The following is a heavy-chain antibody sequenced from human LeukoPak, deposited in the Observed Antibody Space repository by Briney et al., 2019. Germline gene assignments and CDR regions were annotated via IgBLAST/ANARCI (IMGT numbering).Heavy chain of an antibody. CDR2: SASWSPPI. J-gene: IGHJ4*02. CDR1: GFXFSDYS. CDR3: AREGDYVWGSYRPYYFHS. V-gene: IGHV3-48*01. D-gene: IGHD3-16*02. Sequence: GGSLRLSCATSGFXFSDYSLNWVRQAPGQGLEWISYSASWSPPISYADSVKGRFTISRDTVKNSLYLQMNSLRAEDTAVYYCAREGDYVWGSYRPYYFHSWGQGTLVTVSS.